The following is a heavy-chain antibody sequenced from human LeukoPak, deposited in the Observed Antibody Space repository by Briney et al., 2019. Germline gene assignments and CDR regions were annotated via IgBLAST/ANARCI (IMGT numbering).Heavy chain of an antibody. D-gene: IGHD3-22*01. CDR3: ARVVSYYYYYGMDV. CDR1: GGSISSYY. Sequence: PSETLSLTCTVSGGSISSYYWSWIRQPPGKGLEWIGYIYYSGSTNYNPSLKSRVTISVDTSKNQFSLKLSSVTAADTAVYYCARVVSYYYYYGMDVWGKGTTVTVSS. J-gene: IGHJ6*04. CDR2: IYYSGST. V-gene: IGHV4-59*12.